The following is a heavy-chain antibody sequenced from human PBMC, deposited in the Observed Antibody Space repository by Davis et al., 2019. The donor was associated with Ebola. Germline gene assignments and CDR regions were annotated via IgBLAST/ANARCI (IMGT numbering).Heavy chain of an antibody. D-gene: IGHD2-8*01. CDR1: GGSISSGGYY. CDR2: IYYSGST. Sequence: SETLSLTCTVSGGSISSGGYYWSWIRQHPGKGLEWIGYIYYSGSTYYNPSLKSRDTISVDTSKNQFSLKLSSVTAADTAVYYCARGMYYYYGMDVWGQGTTVTVSS. CDR3: ARGMYYYYGMDV. J-gene: IGHJ6*02. V-gene: IGHV4-31*03.